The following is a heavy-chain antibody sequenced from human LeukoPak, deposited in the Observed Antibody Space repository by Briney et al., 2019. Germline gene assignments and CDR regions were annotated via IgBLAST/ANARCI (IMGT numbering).Heavy chain of an antibody. CDR2: ITTSSSYT. J-gene: IGHJ6*03. D-gene: IGHD1-26*01. CDR3: ARDPYSGAYGDTYYYYMDV. V-gene: IGHV3-21*01. CDR1: GYSFSSYN. Sequence: GGSLRLSCEASGYSFSSYNMDWVRQTPGKGLEWISSITTSSSYTFYADSVKGRFTISRDNARNSLYLQMNSLTAEDTAVYYCARDPYSGAYGDTYYYYMDVWGKGTTVTISS.